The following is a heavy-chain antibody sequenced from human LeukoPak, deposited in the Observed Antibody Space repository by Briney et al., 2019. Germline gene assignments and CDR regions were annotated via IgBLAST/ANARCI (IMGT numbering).Heavy chain of an antibody. CDR2: TYTSGSP. J-gene: IGHJ4*02. CDR1: SRSISSYY. Sequence: KTSETLSLTCTLSSRSISSYYWSWIRQPAGEGLEWIGRTYTSGSPNFNPTLKSRVTMSVDTSKNQFSLKLRSVTAADTAVYYCARWYCSSTSCTFDYWGQGTLVTVSS. D-gene: IGHD2-2*01. CDR3: ARWYCSSTSCTFDY. V-gene: IGHV4-4*07.